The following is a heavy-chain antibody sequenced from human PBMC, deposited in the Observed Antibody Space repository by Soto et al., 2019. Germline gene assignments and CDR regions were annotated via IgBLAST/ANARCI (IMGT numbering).Heavy chain of an antibody. CDR3: ASGGSCYSRYCYFDY. D-gene: IGHD2-15*01. J-gene: IGHJ4*02. CDR1: GGSISSYY. Sequence: PSETLSLTCTVSGGSISSYYWSWIRQPPGKGLERIGYIYYSGSTNYNPSLKSRVTISVDTSKNQFSLKLSSVTAADTAVYYCASGGSCYSRYCYFDYWGQGTLVTVSS. CDR2: IYYSGST. V-gene: IGHV4-59*01.